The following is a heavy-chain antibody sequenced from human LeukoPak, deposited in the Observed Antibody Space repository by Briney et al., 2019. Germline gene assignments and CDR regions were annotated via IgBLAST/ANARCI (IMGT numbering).Heavy chain of an antibody. CDR2: IGTAGDT. D-gene: IGHD4-17*01. CDR1: RFTLSSYD. CDR3: ARGGDYDY. V-gene: IGHV3-13*01. J-gene: IGHJ4*02. Sequence: GGSLRLSCAASRFTLSSYDMHWVRQATRKGLEWVSAIGTAGDTYYPGSVKGRFTISRENAKNSLYLQMNSLRAGDTAVYYCARGGDYDYWGQGTLVTVSS.